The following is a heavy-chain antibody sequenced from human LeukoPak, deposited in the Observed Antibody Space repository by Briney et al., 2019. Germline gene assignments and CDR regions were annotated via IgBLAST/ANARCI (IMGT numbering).Heavy chain of an antibody. D-gene: IGHD3/OR15-3a*01. CDR2: IYYSGNT. CDR1: GGSISTYY. V-gene: IGHV4-59*01. Sequence: SETLSLTCTVSGGSISTYYLSWIRQPPGKGLEWIGYIYYSGNTNNNPSLRSRVTMSVDTSKNQFSLKLSSVTAADTAVYYCARVGRGNFDYWGQGTLVTVSS. CDR3: ARVGRGNFDY. J-gene: IGHJ4*02.